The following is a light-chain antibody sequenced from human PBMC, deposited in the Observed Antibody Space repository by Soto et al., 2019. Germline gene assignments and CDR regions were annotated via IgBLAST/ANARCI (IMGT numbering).Light chain of an antibody. V-gene: IGKV1-39*01. Sequence: DIQMTQSPSSLSASVGDRVTITCRASQSISGYLNWYQQELGKAPKLLIFAASSLQSGVSSRFSGSGSGTDFTLTINNLQPEDFATYYCQQSYSSPYTFGQGTKLEI. CDR2: AAS. CDR1: QSISGY. CDR3: QQSYSSPYT. J-gene: IGKJ2*01.